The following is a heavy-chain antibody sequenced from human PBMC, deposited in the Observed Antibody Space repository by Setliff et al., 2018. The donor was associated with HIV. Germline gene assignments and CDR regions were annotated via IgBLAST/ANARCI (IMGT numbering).Heavy chain of an antibody. J-gene: IGHJ3*02. V-gene: IGHV4-39*01. CDR2: IFYTGST. Sequence: SETLSLTCNVSGDSIKDYYWGWIRQPPGKGLEWIGMIFYTGSTYYNPSLRSRVTISVDTSKNQFSLKVRSVTAADTAVYYCARRGASDSYHVFDIWGQRTVVTVSS. D-gene: IGHD2-2*01. CDR3: ARRGASDSYHVFDI. CDR1: GDSIKDYY.